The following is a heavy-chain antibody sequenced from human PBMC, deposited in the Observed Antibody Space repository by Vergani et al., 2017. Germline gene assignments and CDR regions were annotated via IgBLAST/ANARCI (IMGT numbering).Heavy chain of an antibody. CDR3: ARDRELLRPRDAFDI. V-gene: IGHV3-49*05. CDR1: GFTFGDYA. J-gene: IGHJ3*02. Sequence: EVQLVESGGGLVKPGRSLRLSCTASGFTFGDYAMSWFRQAPGKGLEWVGFIRSKAYGGTTEYAASVKGRFTISRDDSKSIAYLQMNSLKTEDTAVYYCARDRELLRPRDAFDIWGQGTMVTVSS. CDR2: IRSKAYGGTT. D-gene: IGHD2-15*01.